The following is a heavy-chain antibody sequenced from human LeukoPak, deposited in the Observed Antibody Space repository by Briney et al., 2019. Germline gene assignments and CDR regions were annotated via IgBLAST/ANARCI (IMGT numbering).Heavy chain of an antibody. CDR2: IYYSGST. Sequence: SETLSLTCTVSGGSISSYYWSWIRQPPGKGLEWIGYIYYSGSTNYNPSLKSRVTISVDTSKNQFSLKLSSVTAADTAVYYCARDQWGTTGIDYWGQGTLVTVSS. CDR3: ARDQWGTTGIDY. D-gene: IGHD1-1*01. V-gene: IGHV4-59*01. J-gene: IGHJ4*02. CDR1: GGSISSYY.